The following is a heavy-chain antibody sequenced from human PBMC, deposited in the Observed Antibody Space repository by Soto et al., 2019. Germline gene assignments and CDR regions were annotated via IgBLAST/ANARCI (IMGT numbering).Heavy chain of an antibody. CDR3: ARAQIVATD. J-gene: IGHJ4*02. Sequence: ASVKVSCKASGYTFTSYGISWVRQAPGQGLEWMRWISAYNGNTNYAQKLQGRVTMTTDTSTSTAYMELSSLRADDKAVYYWARAQIVATDWGQGPLVTVSS. V-gene: IGHV1-18*01. CDR1: GYTFTSYG. CDR2: ISAYNGNT. D-gene: IGHD5-12*01.